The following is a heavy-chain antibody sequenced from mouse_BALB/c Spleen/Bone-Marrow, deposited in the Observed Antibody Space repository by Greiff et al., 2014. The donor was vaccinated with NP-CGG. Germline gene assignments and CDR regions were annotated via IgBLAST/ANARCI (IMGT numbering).Heavy chain of an antibody. D-gene: IGHD2-2*01. CDR1: GFSLTSYG. Sequence: VKLQESGPGLVAPSQSLSITCTVSGFSLTSYGVHWVRQPPGKGLEWLGVIWAGESTNYNSALMSRLSISKDNSKSQVSLKMNSLQTDDTAMYYCARDWLRRAMDYWGQGTSVTVSS. V-gene: IGHV2-9*02. CDR2: IWAGEST. J-gene: IGHJ4*01. CDR3: ARDWLRRAMDY.